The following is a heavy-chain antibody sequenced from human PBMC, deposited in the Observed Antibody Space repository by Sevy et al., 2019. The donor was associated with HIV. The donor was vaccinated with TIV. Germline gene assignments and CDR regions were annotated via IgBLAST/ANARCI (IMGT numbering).Heavy chain of an antibody. J-gene: IGHJ5*02. D-gene: IGHD2-2*01. Sequence: SETLSLTCAVHDGSFSGYYWNWIRQLPGKGLEWIGEINESGITYYNPPLKSRVTISVDTSKNQFSLKLNSLTAVDSAVYFCARSPPVVVVPGAPSWFDPWGHGTLVTVSS. CDR2: INESGIT. CDR3: ARSPPVVVVPGAPSWFDP. CDR1: DGSFSGYY. V-gene: IGHV4-34*01.